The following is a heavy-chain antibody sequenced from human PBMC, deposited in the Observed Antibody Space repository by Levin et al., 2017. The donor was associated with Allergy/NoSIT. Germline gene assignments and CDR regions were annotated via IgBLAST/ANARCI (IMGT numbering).Heavy chain of an antibody. CDR1: GYRFTSYW. D-gene: IGHD4/OR15-4a*01. V-gene: IGHV5-51*01. J-gene: IGHJ4*02. Sequence: GGSLRLSCKGSGYRFTSYWINWVRQMPGKGLEWMGIIDPSDSDIRYSPSFQGQVTISVDKSINTAYLQWSSLKASDTAMYYCARQTNYRQDYWGQGTLVTVSS. CDR3: ARQTNYRQDY. CDR2: IDPSDSDI.